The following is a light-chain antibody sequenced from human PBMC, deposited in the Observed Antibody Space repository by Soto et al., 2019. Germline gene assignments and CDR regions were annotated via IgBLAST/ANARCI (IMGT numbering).Light chain of an antibody. CDR3: QQYNTFWT. J-gene: IGKJ1*01. V-gene: IGKV1-5*01. Sequence: DIQMTQSPSTLSASVGDRVTITCRASQTISSWLAWYQQKPGKAPRLLIYDVSSLESGVPSRFSGSGSGTEFTLTISSLQPDYSATYYCQQYNTFWTFGQGTKVEV. CDR1: QTISSW. CDR2: DVS.